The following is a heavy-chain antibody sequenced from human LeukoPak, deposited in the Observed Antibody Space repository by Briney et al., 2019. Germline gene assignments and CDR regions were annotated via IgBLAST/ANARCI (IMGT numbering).Heavy chain of an antibody. CDR1: GYTFTGYY. D-gene: IGHD6-19*01. CDR2: ISAYDGNT. CDR3: ARVHSSGWSHYYYYYYMDV. J-gene: IGHJ6*03. V-gene: IGHV1-18*04. Sequence: ASVKVSCKASGYTFTGYYMHWVRQAPGQGLEWMGWISAYDGNTNYAQKLQGRVTMTTDTSTSTAYMELRSLRSDDTAVYYCARVHSSGWSHYYYYYYMDVWGKGTTVTISS.